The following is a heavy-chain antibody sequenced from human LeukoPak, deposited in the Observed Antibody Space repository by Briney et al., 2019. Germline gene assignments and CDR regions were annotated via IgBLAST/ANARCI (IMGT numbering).Heavy chain of an antibody. J-gene: IGHJ4*02. V-gene: IGHV3-11*06. CDR1: GFTFSDYY. CDR3: ARSGSGSYSDY. Sequence: GGSLRLSCAASGFTFSDYYMSWMRQAPGEGREWVSYISSSSSYTNYADSVKGRFTISRDNAKNSLYLQMNSLGAEDTAVYDCARSGSGSYSDYWGQGTLVTVSS. D-gene: IGHD3-10*01. CDR2: ISSSSSYT.